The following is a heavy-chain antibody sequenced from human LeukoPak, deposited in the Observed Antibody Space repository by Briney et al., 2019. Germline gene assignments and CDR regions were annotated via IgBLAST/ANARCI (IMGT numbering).Heavy chain of an antibody. V-gene: IGHV3-23*01. CDR2: FSGSDGRT. CDR1: GFTFSNYA. Sequence: GSLRLSCAASGFTFSNYAMSWVRQAPGKGLEWVSSFSGSDGRTYYADSVKGRFTISRDNSKNTQYLQMNSLRAEDTAVYYCARRAGAYSHPYDYWGQGTLVTVSS. CDR3: ARRAGAYSHPYDY. J-gene: IGHJ4*02. D-gene: IGHD4/OR15-4a*01.